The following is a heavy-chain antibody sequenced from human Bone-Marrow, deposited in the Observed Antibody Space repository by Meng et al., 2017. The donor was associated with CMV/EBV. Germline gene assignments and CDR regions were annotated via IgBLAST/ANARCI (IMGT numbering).Heavy chain of an antibody. Sequence: GESLKISCAASGFTFSSYSMNWVRQAPGKGLEWVAFIRYDGSNKYYADSVKGRFTISRDNSKNTLYLQMNSLRAEDTAVYYCAKDLRHSSLDYWGQGTLVTVSS. V-gene: IGHV3-30*02. J-gene: IGHJ4*02. D-gene: IGHD6-13*01. CDR1: GFTFSSYS. CDR3: AKDLRHSSLDY. CDR2: IRYDGSNK.